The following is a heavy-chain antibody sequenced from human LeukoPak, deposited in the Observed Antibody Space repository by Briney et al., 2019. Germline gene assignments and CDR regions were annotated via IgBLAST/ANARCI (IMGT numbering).Heavy chain of an antibody. D-gene: IGHD2-21*01. Sequence: SQTLSLTCAISGDSVSSNSAAWNWIRQSPSRGLEWLGRTYYRSKWYNDYAVSVKSRITINPDTSKNQFSLKLSSVTAADTAVYYCARAIPIYSPYYYYYMDVWGKGTTVTISS. J-gene: IGHJ6*03. CDR2: TYYRSKWYN. V-gene: IGHV6-1*01. CDR1: GDSVSSNSAA. CDR3: ARAIPIYSPYYYYYMDV.